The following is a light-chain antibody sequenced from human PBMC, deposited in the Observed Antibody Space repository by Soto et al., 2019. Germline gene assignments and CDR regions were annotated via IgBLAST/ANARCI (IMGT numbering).Light chain of an antibody. J-gene: IGLJ3*02. CDR2: GTS. CDR1: ASNIGANYD. CDR3: QSYDFTLGAFWV. V-gene: IGLV1-40*01. Sequence: QSVLTQPPSVSGVPGQRVTISCTGGASNIGANYDVHWYQQLPGTAPKLLIYGTSNRPSGVPDRFSGSKSGTSASLAITGLQAEDEAHYFCQSYDFTLGAFWVFGGGTKLTVL.